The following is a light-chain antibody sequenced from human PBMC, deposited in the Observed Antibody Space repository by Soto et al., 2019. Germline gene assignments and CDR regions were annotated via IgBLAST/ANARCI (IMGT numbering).Light chain of an antibody. CDR2: DVN. CDR1: SSDVGGHNF. J-gene: IGLJ2*01. V-gene: IGLV2-11*01. Sequence: QSALTQPRSVSGSPGQSVTISCTGTSSDVGGHNFVSWYQQHPGIAPKLMIYDVNKRPSGVPDRFSGSKSGNTASLTISGLQAEDEADYYCCSYAGSKTVIFGGGTKLTVL. CDR3: CSYAGSKTVI.